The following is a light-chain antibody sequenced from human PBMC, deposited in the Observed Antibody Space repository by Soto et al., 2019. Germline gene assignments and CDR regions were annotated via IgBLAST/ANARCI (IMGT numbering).Light chain of an antibody. Sequence: QSVLTQPPSASGTPGQRVTISCSGSSSNIGSNYVYWYQQLPGTAPKLLIYRNNQRPSGVPDRFSGSKSGTSASLAISGLRSEVEADYYCAAWDDSLSGLFGGGTKVTVL. CDR3: AAWDDSLSGL. CDR2: RNN. V-gene: IGLV1-47*01. J-gene: IGLJ3*02. CDR1: SSNIGSNY.